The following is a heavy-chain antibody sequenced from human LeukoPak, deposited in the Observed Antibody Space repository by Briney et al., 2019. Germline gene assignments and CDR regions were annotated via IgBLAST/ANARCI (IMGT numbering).Heavy chain of an antibody. CDR3: AKDLPAAGSNWFDP. V-gene: IGHV3-23*01. CDR1: GFTFSNYA. CDR2: ISGRGAAT. Sequence: GGSLSLFCAASGFTFSNYAMSWVRQAPGKGLEWVSAISGRGAATYYADSVKGRFTISRDNSKNTLYLQMNSLRAEDTAVYYCAKDLPAAGSNWFDPWGQGTLVTVSS. J-gene: IGHJ5*02. D-gene: IGHD6-13*01.